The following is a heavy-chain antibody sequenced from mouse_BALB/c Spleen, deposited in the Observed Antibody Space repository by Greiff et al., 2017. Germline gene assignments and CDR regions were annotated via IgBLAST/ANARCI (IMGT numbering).Heavy chain of an antibody. CDR1: GFTFNTYA. V-gene: IGHV10-1*02. Sequence: EVMLVESGGGLVQPKGSLKLSCAASGFTFNTYAMNWVRQAPGKGLEWVARIRSKSNNYATYYADSVKDRFTISRDDSQSMLYLQMNNLKTEDTAMYYCVRQGVWAYAMDYWGQGTSVTVSS. J-gene: IGHJ4*01. CDR2: IRSKSNNYAT. CDR3: VRQGVWAYAMDY.